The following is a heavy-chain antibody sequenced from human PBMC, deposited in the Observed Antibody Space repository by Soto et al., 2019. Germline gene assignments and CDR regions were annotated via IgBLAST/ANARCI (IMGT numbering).Heavy chain of an antibody. CDR3: ASSSYSSGWYYFDY. CDR2: IYHSGST. D-gene: IGHD6-19*01. V-gene: IGHV4-4*02. CDR1: SGSISSSNW. J-gene: IGHJ4*02. Sequence: QVQLQESGPGLVKPSGTLSLTCAVSSGSISSSNWWSWVRQPPGKGLERIGGIYHSGSTNYNPSLKGRVTISVDKSKNQFSLKLSSVTAADTAVYYCASSSYSSGWYYFDYWGQGTLVTVSS.